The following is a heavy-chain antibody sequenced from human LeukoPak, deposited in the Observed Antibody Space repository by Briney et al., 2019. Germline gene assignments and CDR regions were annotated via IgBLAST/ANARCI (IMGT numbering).Heavy chain of an antibody. CDR3: ASGINTCSGGSCYSDYYYGMDA. CDR1: GYTFTSYG. Sequence: ASVKVSCKASGYTFTSYGIIWVRQAPGQGLEWMGWISAYNGNTNYAQKLQGRVTMTTDTSTSTAYMELRSLRSDDTAVYYCASGINTCSGGSCYSDYYYGMDAWGQGTTVTVSS. D-gene: IGHD2-15*01. V-gene: IGHV1-18*01. J-gene: IGHJ6*02. CDR2: ISAYNGNT.